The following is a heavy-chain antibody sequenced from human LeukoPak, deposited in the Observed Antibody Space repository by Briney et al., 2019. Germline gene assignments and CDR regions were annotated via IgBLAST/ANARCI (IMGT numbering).Heavy chain of an antibody. D-gene: IGHD3-10*01. CDR3: ARDAGGSGRHYYYGMDV. V-gene: IGHV4-59*01. CDR1: GGSISSYY. CDR2: IYYSGST. J-gene: IGHJ6*02. Sequence: SETLSLTCTVSGGSISSYYRSWIRQPPGKGLEWIGYIYYSGSTNYNPSLKSRVTISVDTSKNQFSLKLSSVTAADTAVYYCARDAGGSGRHYYYGMDVWGQGTTVTVSS.